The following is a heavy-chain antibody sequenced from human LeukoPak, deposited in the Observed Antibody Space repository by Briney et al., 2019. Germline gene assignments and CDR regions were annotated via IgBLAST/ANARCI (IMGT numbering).Heavy chain of an antibody. J-gene: IGHJ3*02. CDR3: ARVQDATYYYDSSGDDAFDI. V-gene: IGHV4-59*13. Sequence: SETLSLICTVSGGSISSYYWSWIRQPPGKGLEWIGYIYYSGSTNYNPSLKSRVTISVDTSKNQSSLKLSSVTAADTAVYYGARVQDATYYYDSSGDDAFDIWGQGTMVTVSS. CDR2: IYYSGST. CDR1: GGSISSYY. D-gene: IGHD3-22*01.